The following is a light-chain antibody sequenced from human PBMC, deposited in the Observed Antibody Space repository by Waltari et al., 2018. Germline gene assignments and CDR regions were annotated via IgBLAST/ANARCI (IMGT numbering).Light chain of an antibody. CDR1: SSAVGGYNS. CDR2: DVT. Sequence: QSALTQPASVSGPPAQSITLSCTGTSSAVGGYNSVSCYQQRPGNGPKLLCHDVTYRPSGVANRCSGSKSGNTASLTISGVQAEDEADYYCSSYTSDTTVVFGGGTKLTVL. CDR3: SSYTSDTTVV. V-gene: IGLV2-14*03. J-gene: IGLJ2*01.